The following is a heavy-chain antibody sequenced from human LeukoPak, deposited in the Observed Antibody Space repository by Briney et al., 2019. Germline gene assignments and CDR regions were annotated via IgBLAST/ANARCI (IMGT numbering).Heavy chain of an antibody. CDR3: AKLDYYDSSGYLFRGWCFDP. CDR2: ISGSGGST. J-gene: IGHJ2*01. V-gene: IGHV3-23*01. CDR1: GFTFSSYG. D-gene: IGHD3-22*01. Sequence: PGGSLRLPCTASGFTFSSYGLSWVRQAPGKGLEWVSAISGSGGSTYYADSVKGRSTISRDNSKNTLYLQMNSLRAEDTAEYYCAKLDYYDSSGYLFRGWCFDPWGHGTLVTVSS.